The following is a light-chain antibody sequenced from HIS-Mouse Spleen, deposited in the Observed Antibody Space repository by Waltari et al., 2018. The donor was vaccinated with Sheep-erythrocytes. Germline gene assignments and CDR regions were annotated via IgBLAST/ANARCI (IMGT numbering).Light chain of an antibody. J-gene: IGLJ1*01. Sequence: QSALTQPRSVSGSPGQSVTISCTGTSSDVGGYNYVSWYQTTPGKAPKLMSYDVSKRPSGVPDRCSGSKSGNTASLTISGLQAEDEADYYCCSYAGSYNHVFATGTKVTVL. CDR2: DVS. CDR1: SSDVGGYNY. CDR3: CSYAGSYNHV. V-gene: IGLV2-11*01.